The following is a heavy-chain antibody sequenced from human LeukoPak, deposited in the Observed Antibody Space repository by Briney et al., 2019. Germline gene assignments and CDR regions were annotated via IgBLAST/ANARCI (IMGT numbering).Heavy chain of an antibody. CDR3: ARPGASSPGNWFAS. CDR1: GYIFTNYG. Sequence: ASVKVSCKTSGYIFTNYGVSWVRQAPGQGLEWMGWIDTANGNTKYLQKFQGRVTITRDTSARIVYMELSSLRFEDTALYYCARPGASSPGNWFASWGQGSLVTVSS. V-gene: IGHV1-3*04. D-gene: IGHD6-13*01. J-gene: IGHJ5*01. CDR2: IDTANGNT.